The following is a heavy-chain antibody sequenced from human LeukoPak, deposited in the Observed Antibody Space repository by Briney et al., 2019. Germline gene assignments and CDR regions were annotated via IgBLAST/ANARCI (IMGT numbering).Heavy chain of an antibody. Sequence: GGSLRLSCAASGFTVSSNYMTWVRQAPGKGLEWVSVIYSGGSTYYADSVKGRFTISRDNAKNSLYLQMNSLRAEDTAEYYCARDRSSSFERIPHWGQGTLVTVSS. CDR2: IYSGGST. V-gene: IGHV3-53*01. D-gene: IGHD2-2*01. CDR1: GFTVSSNY. J-gene: IGHJ4*02. CDR3: ARDRSSSFERIPH.